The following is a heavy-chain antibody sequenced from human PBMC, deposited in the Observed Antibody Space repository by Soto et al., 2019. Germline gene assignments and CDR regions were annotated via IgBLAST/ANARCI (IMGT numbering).Heavy chain of an antibody. CDR1: GGTFSSYA. V-gene: IGHV1-69*12. J-gene: IGHJ6*02. CDR3: ARGMVGGAPGGYGMDV. CDR2: IIPIFGTA. D-gene: IGHD3-10*01. Sequence: QVQLVQSGAEVKKPGSSVKVSCKASGGTFSSYAISWVRQAPGQGLEWMGGIIPIFGTANYAQKFQGRVTITADESTSTAYMERSGLRSEDTAVYYCARGMVGGAPGGYGMDVWGQGTTVTVSS.